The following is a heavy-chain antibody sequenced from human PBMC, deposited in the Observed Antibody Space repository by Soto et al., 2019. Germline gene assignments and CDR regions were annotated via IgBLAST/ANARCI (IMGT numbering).Heavy chain of an antibody. V-gene: IGHV1-69*13. CDR1: GWTFSSYA. J-gene: IGHJ5*02. D-gene: IGHD1-26*01. CDR3: ARDGSGSYTTHLNWFDP. Sequence: SVKVSCKACGWTFSSYAISWVGQAGGQGLEWMGGIIPIFGTANYAQKFQGRVTITADESTSTAYMELSSLRSEDTAVYYCARDGSGSYTTHLNWFDPWGQGTLVTVSS. CDR2: IIPIFGTA.